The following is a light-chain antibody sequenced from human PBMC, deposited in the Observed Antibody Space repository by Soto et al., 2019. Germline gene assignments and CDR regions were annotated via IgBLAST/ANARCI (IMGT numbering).Light chain of an antibody. V-gene: IGKV3-15*01. CDR2: GAS. Sequence: EIVMTQSPATLSVSPGERATLSCRASQSVSSNLAWYQQKPGQAPRLLIYGASTRATSIPARFSGSGSGTEFTLTISSLQPDDFATYYCQQYSSYWTFAQGTKVDI. J-gene: IGKJ1*01. CDR1: QSVSSN. CDR3: QQYSSYWT.